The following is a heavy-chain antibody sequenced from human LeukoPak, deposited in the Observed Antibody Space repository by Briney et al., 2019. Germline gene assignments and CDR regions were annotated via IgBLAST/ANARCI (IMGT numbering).Heavy chain of an antibody. D-gene: IGHD2-2*01. CDR2: IRYDGSNK. CDR1: GFTFSSYG. Sequence: GGSLRLSCAASGFTFSSYGMHWVRQAPGKGLEWVAFIRYDGSNKYYADSVKGRFTISRDNAKNTLYLQMNSLRAEDTAVYYCARGLVVVPAAMRYRGQGTLVTVSS. CDR3: ARGLVVVPAAMRY. V-gene: IGHV3-30*02. J-gene: IGHJ4*02.